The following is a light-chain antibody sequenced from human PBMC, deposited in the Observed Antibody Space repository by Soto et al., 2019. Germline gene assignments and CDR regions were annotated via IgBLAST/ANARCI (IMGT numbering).Light chain of an antibody. CDR3: QQHDKWPFT. CDR1: QSVSNN. Sequence: EIVMTQSPATQSVSPGERATLSCRASQSVSNNLAWYQQKPGQAPRLLIYGASTRATGIPARLSGSGSGTEFTLTISSLQSEDFAVYYCQQHDKWPFTFGQGTKLDIK. CDR2: GAS. J-gene: IGKJ2*01. V-gene: IGKV3-15*01.